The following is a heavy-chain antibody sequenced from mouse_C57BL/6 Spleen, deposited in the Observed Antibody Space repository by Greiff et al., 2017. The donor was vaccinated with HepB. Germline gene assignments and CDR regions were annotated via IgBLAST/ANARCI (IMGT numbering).Heavy chain of an antibody. CDR3: ARDYYGSPPFDY. D-gene: IGHD1-1*01. CDR2: ISSGSSTI. CDR1: GFTFSDYG. J-gene: IGHJ2*01. Sequence: EVQLVESGGGLVKPGGSLKLSCAASGFTFSDYGMHWVRQAPEKGLEWVAYISSGSSTIYYADTVKGRFTISRDNAKNTLFLQMTSLRSEDTAMYYCARDYYGSPPFDYWGQGTTLTVSS. V-gene: IGHV5-17*01.